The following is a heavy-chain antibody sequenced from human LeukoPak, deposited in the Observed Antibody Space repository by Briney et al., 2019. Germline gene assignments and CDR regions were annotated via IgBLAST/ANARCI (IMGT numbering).Heavy chain of an antibody. CDR2: ISASSTYI. CDR3: ARDPGYGDSHDAFEI. CDR1: GFTLNTYI. V-gene: IGHV3-21*01. D-gene: IGHD4-17*01. J-gene: IGHJ3*02. Sequence: WGSLRLSCAASGFTLNTYIMNWVRQAPGKAPEWVSSISASSTYIYYADSVKGRFTISRDNAGNSLYLQMNSLRVDDTATYFCARDPGYGDSHDAFEIWGRGTMVTVSS.